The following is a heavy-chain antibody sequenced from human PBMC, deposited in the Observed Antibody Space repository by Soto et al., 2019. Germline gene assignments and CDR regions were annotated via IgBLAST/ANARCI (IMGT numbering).Heavy chain of an antibody. Sequence: QVQLVQSGAEVRKPGASVKVSCKASGYTFTTYGITWVRQAPGQGLEWMGWISGYDGHTKYAQKFQDRIIMTTDTSTSTVYMDLRSLRSDDTAVYYGAREGEMPYYYHGLDFWGQGTTVTVSS. CDR1: GYTFTTYG. CDR3: AREGEMPYYYHGLDF. V-gene: IGHV1-18*01. CDR2: ISGYDGHT. J-gene: IGHJ6*02. D-gene: IGHD3-16*01.